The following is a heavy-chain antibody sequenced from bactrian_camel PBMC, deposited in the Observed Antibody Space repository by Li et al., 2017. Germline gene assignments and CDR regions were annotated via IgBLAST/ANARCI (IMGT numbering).Heavy chain of an antibody. CDR2: INSGGDST. J-gene: IGHJ6*01. D-gene: IGHD6*01. V-gene: IGHV3S40*01. CDR1: GFTFSDHA. CDR3: VTEGYGSWTFGY. Sequence: VQLVESGGDLVQPGGSLTLSCTASGFTFSDHAMCWVRQAPGKGLEWISGINSGGDSTYYRDSVKGRFTISRENDKNTVYLQMNSLKPEDTAVYYCVTEGYGSWTFGYWGQGTQVTVS.